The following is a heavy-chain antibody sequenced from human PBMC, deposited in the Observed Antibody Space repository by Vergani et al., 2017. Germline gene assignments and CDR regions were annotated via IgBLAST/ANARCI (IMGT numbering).Heavy chain of an antibody. V-gene: IGHV5-51*01. J-gene: IGHJ4*02. Sequence: VQLVQSGAEVKKPGSSVKVSCKASGGTFSSYTISWVRQAPGQGLEWMGIIYPGDSDTRYSPSFQGQVTISADKSISTAYLQWSSLKASDTAMYYCARQGVGAIGGVDYWGQGTLVTVSS. CDR1: GGTFSSYT. CDR3: ARQGVGAIGGVDY. CDR2: IYPGDSDT. D-gene: IGHD1-26*01.